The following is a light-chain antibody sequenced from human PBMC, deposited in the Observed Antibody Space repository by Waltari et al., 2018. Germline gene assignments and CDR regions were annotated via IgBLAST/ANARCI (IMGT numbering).Light chain of an antibody. Sequence: EIVMTQSPVTLSVSPGERVTLSSRASLRIRNNLAWYQQKAGQPPRPLIYGASTRAPGLPARFSGSGSGTEFALTISSLQPEDFAVYYCHHYNKRPPSYTFGQGTRLEIK. J-gene: IGKJ2*01. V-gene: IGKV3-15*01. CDR3: HHYNKRPPSYT. CDR2: GAS. CDR1: LRIRNN.